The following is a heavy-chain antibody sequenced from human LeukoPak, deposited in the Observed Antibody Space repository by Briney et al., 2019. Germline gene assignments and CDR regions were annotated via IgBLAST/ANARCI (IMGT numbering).Heavy chain of an antibody. J-gene: IGHJ4*02. CDR3: ARHLSGVAGYTYGRGIDF. CDR1: GFTFSSYS. Sequence: GGSLRLSCAASGFTFSSYSMNWVRQAPGKGLEWVSSISSSSSYIYYADSVKGRFTISRDNAKKSLYLQMNSLRAEDTAVYYCARHLSGVAGYTYGRGIDFWGQGTLVTVSS. CDR2: ISSSSSYI. D-gene: IGHD5-18*01. V-gene: IGHV3-21*01.